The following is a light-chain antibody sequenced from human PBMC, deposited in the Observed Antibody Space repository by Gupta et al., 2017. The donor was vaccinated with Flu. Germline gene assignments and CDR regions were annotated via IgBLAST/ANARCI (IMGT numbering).Light chain of an antibody. Sequence: ATLSVSPGERATLSCRASQSVSSNLAWYQQKPGQAPRLLIYGASTRATGIPARFSGSRSGTAFTLTISSLQSEDFAVYYCQQYNNWPPWTFGQGTKVEIK. CDR3: QQYNNWPPWT. CDR1: QSVSSN. CDR2: GAS. J-gene: IGKJ1*01. V-gene: IGKV3-15*01.